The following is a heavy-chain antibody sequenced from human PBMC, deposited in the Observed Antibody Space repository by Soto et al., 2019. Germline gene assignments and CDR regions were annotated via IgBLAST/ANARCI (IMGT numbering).Heavy chain of an antibody. CDR3: ARAWGXYDFXXGQRNXYYYYGMDV. CDR1: GGSFSGYY. CDR2: INHSGST. D-gene: IGHD3-3*01. V-gene: IGHV4-34*01. Sequence: ETLSLTCAVYGGSFSGYYWSWIRQPPGKGLEWIGEINHSGSTNYNPSLKSRVTISVDTSKNQFSLKLSSVTAADTAVYYCARAWGXYDFXXGQRNXYYYYGMDVWGQGTTVTVSS. J-gene: IGHJ6*02.